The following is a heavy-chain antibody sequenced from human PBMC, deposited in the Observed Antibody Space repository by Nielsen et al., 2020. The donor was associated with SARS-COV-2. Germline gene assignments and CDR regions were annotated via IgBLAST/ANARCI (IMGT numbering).Heavy chain of an antibody. CDR3: AREVRDYVWGSYRSIDT. J-gene: IGHJ5*02. CDR2: IYSGGST. CDR1: GGSINSDDYY. D-gene: IGHD3-16*02. V-gene: IGHV4-30-4*01. Sequence: SETLSLTCTVSGGSINSDDYYWTWIRQPPGKGLEWIGYIYSGGSTYYNPSLKSRLSISRDTSKNQFSLKLISVTAADTAVYYCAREVRDYVWGSYRSIDTWGQGTLVTVSS.